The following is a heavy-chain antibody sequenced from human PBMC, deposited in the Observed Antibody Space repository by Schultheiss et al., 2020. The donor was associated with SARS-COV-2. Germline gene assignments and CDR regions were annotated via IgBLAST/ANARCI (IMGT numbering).Heavy chain of an antibody. J-gene: IGHJ6*02. CDR2: ISSDGSST. V-gene: IGHV3-74*01. CDR1: GFTFSSYS. D-gene: IGHD3-3*01. Sequence: GESLKISCAASGFTFSSYSMNWVRQAPGKGLEWVSRISSDGSSTTYADSVKGRFTISRDNAKNTLYLQMSSLRAEDTAVYYCAKWGHNFWSAYYSGGMDVWGQGTTVTVSS. CDR3: AKWGHNFWSAYYSGGMDV.